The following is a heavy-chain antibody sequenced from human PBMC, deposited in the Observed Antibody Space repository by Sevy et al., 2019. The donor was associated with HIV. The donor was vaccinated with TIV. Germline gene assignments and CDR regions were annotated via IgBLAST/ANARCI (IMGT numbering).Heavy chain of an antibody. Sequence: GGSLRLSCAASGFTVSSNYMSWVRQAPGKGLEWVSVIYSGGSTYYADSVKGRFTISRDNSKNTLYLQMNSLRAEDTAVYYCARDLPYYGDYHSRWFDPWGQGTLVTVSS. CDR2: IYSGGST. J-gene: IGHJ5*02. CDR1: GFTVSSNY. CDR3: ARDLPYYGDYHSRWFDP. V-gene: IGHV3-53*05. D-gene: IGHD4-17*01.